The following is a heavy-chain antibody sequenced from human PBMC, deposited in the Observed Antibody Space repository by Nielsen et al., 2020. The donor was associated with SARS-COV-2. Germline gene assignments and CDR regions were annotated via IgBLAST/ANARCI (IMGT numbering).Heavy chain of an antibody. Sequence: ASVKVSCKASGYTFTSYYMHWVRQAPGQGLEWMGIINPSGGSTSYAQKFQGRVTMTRDTSTSTVYMELSSLRSEDTAVYYCARSPGNGVVVVPAYYMDVWGKGTTVTVS. J-gene: IGHJ6*03. CDR2: INPSGGST. CDR3: ARSPGNGVVVVPAYYMDV. V-gene: IGHV1-46*01. D-gene: IGHD2-2*01. CDR1: GYTFTSYY.